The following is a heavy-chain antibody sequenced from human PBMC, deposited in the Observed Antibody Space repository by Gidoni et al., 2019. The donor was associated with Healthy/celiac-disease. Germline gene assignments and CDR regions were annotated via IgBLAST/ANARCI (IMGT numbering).Heavy chain of an antibody. V-gene: IGHV4-34*01. CDR1: GGSFSGYY. D-gene: IGHD5-18*01. CDR3: ARVKRGYSYGYGGYFDY. J-gene: IGHJ4*02. Sequence: QVQLQQWGAGLLKPSETLSIPGAVYGGSFSGYYWSWIRQPPGKGLELIGEINHSGSTNYNPSLKSRVTISVDTSKNQFSLKLSSVTAADTAVYYCARVKRGYSYGYGGYFDYWGQGTLVTVSS. CDR2: INHSGST.